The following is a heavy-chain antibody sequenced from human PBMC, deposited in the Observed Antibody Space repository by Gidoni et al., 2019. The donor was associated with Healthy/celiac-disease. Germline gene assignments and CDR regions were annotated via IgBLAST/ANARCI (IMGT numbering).Heavy chain of an antibody. J-gene: IGHJ6*02. Sequence: QVQLVQSGAEVKKPGASVKVSCKASGYPFTGYYMHWVRQAPGQGLEWMGWINPNSGGTNYAQKFQGWVTMTRDTSISTAYMELSRLRSDDTAVYYCARRSRISGAYYGMDVWGQGTTVTVSS. V-gene: IGHV1-2*04. CDR2: INPNSGGT. CDR1: GYPFTGYY. D-gene: IGHD2-21*01. CDR3: ARRSRISGAYYGMDV.